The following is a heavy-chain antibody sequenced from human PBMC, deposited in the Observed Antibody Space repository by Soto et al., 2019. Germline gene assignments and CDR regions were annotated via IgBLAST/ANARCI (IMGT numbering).Heavy chain of an antibody. CDR3: ARGPGCSSTSCYTWGMDV. CDR1: GYTFTGSD. V-gene: IGHV1-2*04. CDR2: INPNSGGT. J-gene: IGHJ6*02. Sequence: ASVKVSCKACGYTFTGSDMHWVRQAPGQGLECMGWINPNSGGTNYAQKFQGWVTMTRDTSISTAYMELSRLRSDDTAVYYCARGPGCSSTSCYTWGMDVWGQGTTVTVSS. D-gene: IGHD2-2*01.